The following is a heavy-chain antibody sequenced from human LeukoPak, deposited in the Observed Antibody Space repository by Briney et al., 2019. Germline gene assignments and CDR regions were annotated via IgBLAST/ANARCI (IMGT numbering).Heavy chain of an antibody. CDR2: ISIYNGNT. V-gene: IGHV1-18*01. CDR3: ARVGYSHGQNFEN. D-gene: IGHD5-18*01. CDR1: GYTFTNYG. J-gene: IGHJ4*02. Sequence: ASVKVSCKASGYTFTNYGITWVRQAPGQGLEWMGWISIYNGNTDYAQKLQGRVTMTIDTSTNTAYMDLRSLRSDDTAVYYCARVGYSHGQNFENWGQGTLVTVSS.